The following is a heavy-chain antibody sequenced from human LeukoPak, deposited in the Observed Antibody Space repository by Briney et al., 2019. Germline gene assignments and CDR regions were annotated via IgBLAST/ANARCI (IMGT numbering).Heavy chain of an antibody. V-gene: IGHV1-69*05. Sequence: SVKVSCKASGGTFSSYAIRWVRQAPGQGLEWMGGIIPIFGTANYAQKFQGRVTITTDESTSTAYMELSSLRSEDTAVYYCARDGRSRGDGYNYYFDYWGQGTLVTVSS. J-gene: IGHJ4*02. CDR3: ARDGRSRGDGYNYYFDY. D-gene: IGHD5-24*01. CDR2: IIPIFGTA. CDR1: GGTFSSYA.